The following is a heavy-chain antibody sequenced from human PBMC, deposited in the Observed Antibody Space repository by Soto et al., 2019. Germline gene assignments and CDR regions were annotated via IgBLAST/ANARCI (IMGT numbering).Heavy chain of an antibody. CDR2: INPSGGST. V-gene: IGHV1-46*01. J-gene: IGHJ5*02. D-gene: IGHD4-4*01. CDR3: ARDRLMTTSALWFDP. Sequence: ASVKVSCKASGYTFTSYYMHWVRQAPGQGLEWMGIINPSGGSTSYAQKFQGRVTMTRDTSTSTVYMELSSLRSEDTAVYYCARDRLMTTSALWFDPWGQGTLVTVSS. CDR1: GYTFTSYY.